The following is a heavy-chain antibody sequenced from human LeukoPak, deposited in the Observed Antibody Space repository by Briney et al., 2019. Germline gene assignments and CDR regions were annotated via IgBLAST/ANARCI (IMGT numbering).Heavy chain of an antibody. CDR2: ISSSGSTI. J-gene: IGHJ4*02. CDR3: ARDRAYYDILTGYYIDY. CDR1: GFTFDDYA. V-gene: IGHV3-48*03. Sequence: SGGSLRLSCAASGFTFDDYAMNWVRQAPGKGLEWVSYISSSGSTIYYADSVKGRFTISRDNAKNSLYLQMNSLRAEDTAVYYCARDRAYYDILTGYYIDYWGQGTLVTVSS. D-gene: IGHD3-9*01.